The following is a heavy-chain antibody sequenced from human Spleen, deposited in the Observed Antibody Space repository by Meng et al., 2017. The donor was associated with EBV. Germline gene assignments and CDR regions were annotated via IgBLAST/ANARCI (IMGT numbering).Heavy chain of an antibody. V-gene: IGHV4-30-4*01. Sequence: LGKRSRPPASTFTASGASIGSVTYCWSWIRQPPGNGLQWIGYMRYTGSTDNPSLESRVTISMDKSKNQFTLQLTSATAADTAVYSCARQNYDDPVVPYYFDYWGQGTLVTVSS. CDR3: ARQNYDDPVVPYYFDY. CDR1: GASIGSVTYC. CDR2: MRYTGST. J-gene: IGHJ4*02. D-gene: IGHD3-3*01.